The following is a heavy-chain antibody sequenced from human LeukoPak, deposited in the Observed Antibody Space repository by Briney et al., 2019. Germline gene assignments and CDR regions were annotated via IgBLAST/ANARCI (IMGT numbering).Heavy chain of an antibody. CDR2: TYTSGST. Sequence: SETLSLTCTVSGGSISSYYWSWIRQPAGKGLEWIGRTYTSGSTNYNPSLKSRVTMSVDTSKNQFSLKLSSVTAADTAVYYCARDLVSGYYGSGSYSYYFDYWGQGTLVTVSS. D-gene: IGHD3-10*01. J-gene: IGHJ4*02. V-gene: IGHV4-4*07. CDR3: ARDLVSGYYGSGSYSYYFDY. CDR1: GGSISSYY.